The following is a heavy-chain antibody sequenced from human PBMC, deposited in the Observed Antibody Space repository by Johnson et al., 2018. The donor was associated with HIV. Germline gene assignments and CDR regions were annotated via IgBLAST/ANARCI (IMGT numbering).Heavy chain of an antibody. V-gene: IGHV3-30*04. CDR3: TRQADI. Sequence: QVQLVESGGGVVQPGRSLRLSCAASGFTFSSYAMHWVRQAPGKGLEWVAVISYDGSNKYYADSVKGRFTISRDNSKNTLYLQMNSLRAEETAVYYCTRQADIWGQGTMVTVSS. J-gene: IGHJ3*02. CDR1: GFTFSSYA. CDR2: ISYDGSNK.